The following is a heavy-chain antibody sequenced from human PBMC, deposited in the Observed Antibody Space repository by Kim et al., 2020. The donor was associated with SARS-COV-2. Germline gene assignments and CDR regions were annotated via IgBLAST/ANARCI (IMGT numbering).Heavy chain of an antibody. Sequence: GGSLRLSCAASGFTFSSYAMHWVRQAPGKGLEWVAVISYDGSNKYYVDAVKGRFTISRDNSKNTLYLQMNSLRAEDTAVYYCAGSDYGDLHHFDYWGQGTLVTVSS. CDR2: ISYDGSNK. D-gene: IGHD4-17*01. CDR3: AGSDYGDLHHFDY. J-gene: IGHJ4*02. CDR1: GFTFSSYA. V-gene: IGHV3-30*04.